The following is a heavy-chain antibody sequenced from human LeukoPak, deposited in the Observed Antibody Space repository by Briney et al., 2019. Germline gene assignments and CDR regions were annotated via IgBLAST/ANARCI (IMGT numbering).Heavy chain of an antibody. V-gene: IGHV3-23*01. CDR3: AKDSAQSYYYGSGSYYQF. CDR1: GFTFSTYA. D-gene: IGHD3-10*01. J-gene: IGHJ4*02. Sequence: PGGSLRLSCAASGFTFSTYAMSWVRQAPGKGLEWVSAVSGSGGSTYYADSVKGRFTISRDNSKNTLYLQMNSLRAEDTAVYYCAKDSAQSYYYGSGSYYQFWGQGTLVTASS. CDR2: VSGSGGST.